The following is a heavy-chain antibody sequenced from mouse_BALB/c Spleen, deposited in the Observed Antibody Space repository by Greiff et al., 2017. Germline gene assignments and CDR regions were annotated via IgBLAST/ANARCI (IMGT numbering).Heavy chain of an antibody. J-gene: IGHJ3*01. CDR3: ARPTMITTGAWFAY. D-gene: IGHD2-4*01. CDR2: ISSGGST. V-gene: IGHV5-6-5*01. CDR1: GFTFSSYA. Sequence: EVQLVESGGGLVKPGGSLKLSCAASGFTFSSYAMSWVRQTPEKRLEGVASISSGGSTYYPDSVKGRFTISRDNARNILYLQMSSLRSEDTAMYYCARPTMITTGAWFAYWGQGTLVTVSA.